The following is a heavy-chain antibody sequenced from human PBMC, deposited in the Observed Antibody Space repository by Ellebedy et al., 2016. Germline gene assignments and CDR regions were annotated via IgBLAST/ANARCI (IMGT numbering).Heavy chain of an antibody. J-gene: IGHJ4*02. CDR3: ATVATAVDSDY. CDR2: IYYSRST. CDR1: GDFIKNYY. Sequence: SETLSLTCTVSGDFIKNYYWSWIRQPPGKGLEWIGYIYYSRSTSFNPSLKSRVTMSVDTSKSQISLKLSSVTAADTAVYYCATVATAVDSDYWGQGTLVTVSS. V-gene: IGHV4-59*08. D-gene: IGHD5-12*01.